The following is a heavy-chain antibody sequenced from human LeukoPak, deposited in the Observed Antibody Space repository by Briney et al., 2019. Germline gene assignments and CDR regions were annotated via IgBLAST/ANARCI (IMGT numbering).Heavy chain of an antibody. V-gene: IGHV4-34*01. CDR3: ARDGAFDI. Sequence: SETLSLTCAVYGGSFSGYYWSWIRQPPGKGLEWIGEINHSGSTNYNPSLKSRVTISVDTSKNQFSLKLSSVTAADTAVYYCARDGAFDIWGQGTMVTVSS. J-gene: IGHJ3*02. CDR1: GGSFSGYY. CDR2: INHSGST.